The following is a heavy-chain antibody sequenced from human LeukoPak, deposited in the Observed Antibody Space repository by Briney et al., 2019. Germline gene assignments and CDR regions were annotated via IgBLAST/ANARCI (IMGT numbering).Heavy chain of an antibody. V-gene: IGHV4-34*01. CDR3: ARDGAFDI. Sequence: SETLSLTCAVYGGSFSGYYWSWIRQPPGKGLEWIGEINHSGSTNYNPSLKSRVTISVDTSKNQFSLKLSSVTAADTAVYYCARDGAFDIWGQGTMVTVSS. J-gene: IGHJ3*02. CDR1: GGSFSGYY. CDR2: INHSGST.